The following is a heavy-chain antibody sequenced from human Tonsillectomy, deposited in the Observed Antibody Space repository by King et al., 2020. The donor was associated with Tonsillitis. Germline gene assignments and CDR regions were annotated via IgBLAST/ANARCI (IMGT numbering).Heavy chain of an antibody. V-gene: IGHV1-2*02. D-gene: IGHD2-21*02. CDR2: INTTSGGT. J-gene: IGHJ4*02. CDR1: GYTFTDYY. Sequence: VQLVESGAEVKKPGASVRVSCKTSGYTFTDYYIHWVRQAPGQGLEWMGWINTTSGGTNYLQKFQGRVTMTRETSISTAYMELSSLRSDDTAVYYCARVECGGDCYFDYWGQGTLVTVSS. CDR3: ARVECGGDCYFDY.